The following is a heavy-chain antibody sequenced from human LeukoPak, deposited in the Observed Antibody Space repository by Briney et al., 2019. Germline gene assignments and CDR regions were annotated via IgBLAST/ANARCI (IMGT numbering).Heavy chain of an antibody. J-gene: IGHJ4*02. D-gene: IGHD5-18*01. V-gene: IGHV4-61*08. CDR3: ARARRGYSYGLKYYFDY. CDR2: IYYSGST. Sequence: SETLSLTCTVSGGSISSGGYYWSWIRQHPGKGLEWIGYIYYSGSTNYNPSLKSRVTISVDTSKNQFSLKLSSVTAADTAVYYCARARRGYSYGLKYYFDYWGQGTLVTVSS. CDR1: GGSISSGGYY.